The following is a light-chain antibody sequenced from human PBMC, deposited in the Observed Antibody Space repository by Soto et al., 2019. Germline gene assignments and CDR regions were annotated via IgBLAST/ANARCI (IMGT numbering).Light chain of an antibody. Sequence: DIVLTQSPATLSLSPGERATLSCRASQNIGNYLAWYQQKPGQAPRLLIYDSSKRITGIPARFSGSGFATDFTLTISSLEPEDFAVYYCQQRSIWPLTFGGGTKVDIK. V-gene: IGKV3-11*01. J-gene: IGKJ4*01. CDR3: QQRSIWPLT. CDR2: DSS. CDR1: QNIGNY.